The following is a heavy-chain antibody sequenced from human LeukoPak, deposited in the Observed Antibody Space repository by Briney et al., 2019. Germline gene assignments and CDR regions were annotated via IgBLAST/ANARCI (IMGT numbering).Heavy chain of an antibody. Sequence: GGSLRLSCAASGFTFSSYAMSWVRQAPGKGLEWVSAISGSGGSTYYADSVKGRFTISRDNSKNTLYLHMNSLRVEDTAVYYCAKGWIAEFRWDYWGRGTLVTVSS. CDR2: ISGSGGST. V-gene: IGHV3-23*01. CDR1: GFTFSSYA. CDR3: AKGWIAEFRWDY. J-gene: IGHJ4*02. D-gene: IGHD3-10*01.